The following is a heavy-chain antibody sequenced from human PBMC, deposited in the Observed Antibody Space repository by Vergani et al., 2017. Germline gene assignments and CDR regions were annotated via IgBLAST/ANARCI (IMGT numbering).Heavy chain of an antibody. J-gene: IGHJ4*02. D-gene: IGHD3-10*01. Sequence: QVQLVESGGGVVQPGRSLRLFCAASGFTFSSYAMHWVRQAPGKGLGWVAFISYAGSNKYYAESVKGRFTISSDNSKNTLYLQMNSLRAEDTAVYYCSSDHCRWFGELFDYWGQGTLVTVSS. CDR3: SSDHCRWFGELFDY. V-gene: IGHV3-30-3*01. CDR1: GFTFSSYA. CDR2: ISYAGSNK.